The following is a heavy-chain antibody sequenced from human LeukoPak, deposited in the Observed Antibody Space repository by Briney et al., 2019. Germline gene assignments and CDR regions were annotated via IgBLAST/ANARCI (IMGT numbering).Heavy chain of an antibody. CDR2: IWAVRNDE. Sequence: GGSLRLSCAASGFTFSSYAMHWVRQAPGKGLEWVAVIWAVRNDEYYADSVKGRFTISRDNSKNTLDLQMNSLRAEDTAVYYCARDVDTSSHYSHFDYWGQGTLVTVSS. J-gene: IGHJ4*02. D-gene: IGHD5-18*01. V-gene: IGHV3-33*08. CDR3: ARDVDTSSHYSHFDY. CDR1: GFTFSSYA.